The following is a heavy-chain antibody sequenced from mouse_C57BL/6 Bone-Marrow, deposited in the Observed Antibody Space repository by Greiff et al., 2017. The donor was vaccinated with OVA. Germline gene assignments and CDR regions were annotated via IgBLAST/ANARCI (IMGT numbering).Heavy chain of an antibody. CDR2: IDPSDSYT. Sequence: QVQLQQPGAELVRPGTSVKLSCKASGYTFTSYWMHWVKQRPGQGLEWIGVIDPSDSYTNYNQKFKGKATLTVDTSSSTAYMQLSSLTSEDSAVYYWARSGGSSLAYWGQGTLVTVSA. V-gene: IGHV1-59*01. CDR3: ARSGGSSLAY. CDR1: GYTFTSYW. J-gene: IGHJ3*01. D-gene: IGHD1-1*01.